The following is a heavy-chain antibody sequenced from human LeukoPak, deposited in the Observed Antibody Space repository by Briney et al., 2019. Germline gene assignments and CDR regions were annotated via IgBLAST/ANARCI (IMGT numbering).Heavy chain of an antibody. D-gene: IGHD6-19*01. CDR2: IYTTGGT. V-gene: IGHV3-53*01. J-gene: IGHJ3*02. Sequence: PGGSLRLSCTVSGFTVSDNAMSWVRQAPGKGLKWVSFIYTTGGTHNSDSVKGRFTISRDSSKNTLYLQMNSLRPEDTAVYYCARFGLGKHIEVAGIPFDIWGQGTMVTVSS. CDR1: GFTVSDNA. CDR3: ARFGLGKHIEVAGIPFDI.